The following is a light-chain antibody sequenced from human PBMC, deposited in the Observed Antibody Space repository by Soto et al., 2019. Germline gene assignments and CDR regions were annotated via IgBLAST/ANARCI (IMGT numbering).Light chain of an antibody. CDR2: EVS. V-gene: IGLV2-14*01. J-gene: IGLJ1*01. Sequence: QSVLTHPASMTVTPGQSITISCTASSSDVGGYNYVSWYQQHPVKAPKLMIYEVSNRPSGVSNRFSGSKSGNTASLTISVLQAEDEADYYCSSYTSSSTSYVFGTGTKVTVL. CDR3: SSYTSSSTSYV. CDR1: SSDVGGYNY.